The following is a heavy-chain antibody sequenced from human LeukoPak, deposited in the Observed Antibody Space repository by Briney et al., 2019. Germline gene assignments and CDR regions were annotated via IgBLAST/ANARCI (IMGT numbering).Heavy chain of an antibody. CDR2: ICGSGGST. CDR1: GFTFSSYA. Sequence: GGSLRLSCAASGFTFSSYAMSWVRQAPGKGLEWVSAICGSGGSTYYADSVKGRFTISRDNSKNTLYLQMNSLRAEDTAVYYCARNPIYYYGSGTNYGMDVWGQGTTVTVSS. J-gene: IGHJ6*02. D-gene: IGHD3-10*01. CDR3: ARNPIYYYGSGTNYGMDV. V-gene: IGHV3-23*01.